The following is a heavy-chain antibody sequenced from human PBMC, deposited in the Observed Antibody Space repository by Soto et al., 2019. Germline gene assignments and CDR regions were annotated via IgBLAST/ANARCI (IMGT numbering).Heavy chain of an antibody. D-gene: IGHD3-3*01. CDR2: IYYSGST. CDR3: ARHLFWSGYHGLLFDY. Sequence: SETLSLTCTFSGGSISSSSYYLGWIRQPPGKGLEWIGSIYYSGSTYYNPSLKSRVTISVDTSKNQFSLKLSSVTAADTAVYYCARHLFWSGYHGLLFDYWGQGTLVTVSS. V-gene: IGHV4-39*01. J-gene: IGHJ4*02. CDR1: GGSISSSSYY.